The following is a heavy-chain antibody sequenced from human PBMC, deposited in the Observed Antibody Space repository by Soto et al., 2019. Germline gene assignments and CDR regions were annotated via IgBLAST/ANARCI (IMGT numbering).Heavy chain of an antibody. V-gene: IGHV4-61*01. D-gene: IGHD2-2*01. CDR3: ARAQLALGYYYYYGMDV. CDR2: IYYSGST. CDR1: GGSVSSGSYY. J-gene: IGHJ6*02. Sequence: SETLSLTCTVSGGSVSSGSYYWSWIRQPPGKGLEGIGYIYYSGSTNYNPSLKSRVSISVDTSKNQFSLTLSSVAAADTAVYYCARAQLALGYYYYYGMDVWGQGTTFTVSS.